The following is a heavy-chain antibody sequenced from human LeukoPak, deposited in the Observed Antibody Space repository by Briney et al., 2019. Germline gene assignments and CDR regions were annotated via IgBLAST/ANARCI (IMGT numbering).Heavy chain of an antibody. Sequence: SETLSLTCTVSGGSISSGGYSWSWIRQHPGKGLEWIGYIYYSGRTYYHPSLKSRVTISVDTSKNQFSLKLSSVTAADTAVYYCARDYYDSSALGSGGQGPLVTVSP. V-gene: IGHV4-31*03. CDR3: ARDYYDSSALGS. CDR2: IYYSGRT. J-gene: IGHJ4*02. CDR1: GGSISSGGYS. D-gene: IGHD3-22*01.